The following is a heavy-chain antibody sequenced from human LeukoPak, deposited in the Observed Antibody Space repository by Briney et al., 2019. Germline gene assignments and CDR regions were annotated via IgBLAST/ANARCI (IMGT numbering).Heavy chain of an antibody. Sequence: PGGSLRLSCAASGFTFSDYYMSWSRQAPGKGLEWLSYISPSTTHTSYADSVKGRLTISRDNAKNLLFLQMNSLRAEDTAVYYCARGGHGAADQWGQGTLVTVSS. V-gene: IGHV3-11*05. CDR3: ARGGHGAADQ. CDR1: GFTFSDYY. D-gene: IGHD1-26*01. J-gene: IGHJ5*02. CDR2: ISPSTTHT.